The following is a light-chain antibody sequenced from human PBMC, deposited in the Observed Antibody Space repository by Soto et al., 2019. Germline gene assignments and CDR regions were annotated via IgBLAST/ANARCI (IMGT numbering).Light chain of an antibody. CDR3: LQYNSYRT. Sequence: DIQMTQSPSTLSASVGDRVTITCRASQSISSWLAWYQQKPGKAPKLLIYKASSLKSGVPSRFSGSGSGTEFTLTISSLQPDDFATYYCLQYNSYRTFGQGTKVEIK. J-gene: IGKJ1*01. CDR1: QSISSW. CDR2: KAS. V-gene: IGKV1-5*03.